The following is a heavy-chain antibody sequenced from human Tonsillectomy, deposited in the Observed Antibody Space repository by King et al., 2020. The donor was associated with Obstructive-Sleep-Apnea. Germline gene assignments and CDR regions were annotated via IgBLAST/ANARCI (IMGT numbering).Heavy chain of an antibody. J-gene: IGHJ4*02. D-gene: IGHD1-26*01. CDR1: GGSINNSY. Sequence: VQLQESGPGLVKTSETLSLTCTVSGGSINNSYWSWLRQPPGKGLVWIGYIYYNGSTTYNPSLKSRVSMSVDTSKNQFSLKLTSVTAADTAVYYCAREGGISGNYWGQGTLVTVSS. CDR3: AREGGISGNY. CDR2: IYYNGST. V-gene: IGHV4-59*01.